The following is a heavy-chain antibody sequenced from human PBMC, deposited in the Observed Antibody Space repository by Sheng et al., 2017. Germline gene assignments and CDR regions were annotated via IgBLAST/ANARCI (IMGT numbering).Heavy chain of an antibody. D-gene: IGHD3-22*01. CDR3: ARAITMIVVGPHPDYFDY. Sequence: QVQLQESGPGLVKPSETLSLTCAVSGYSISSGYYWGWIRQPPGKGLEWIGSIYHSVSTYYNPSLKSRVTISVDTSKNQFSLKLSSVTAADTAVYYCARAITMIVVGPHPDYFDYWGQGTLVTVSS. V-gene: IGHV4-38-2*01. J-gene: IGHJ4*02. CDR2: IYHSVST. CDR1: GYSISSGYY.